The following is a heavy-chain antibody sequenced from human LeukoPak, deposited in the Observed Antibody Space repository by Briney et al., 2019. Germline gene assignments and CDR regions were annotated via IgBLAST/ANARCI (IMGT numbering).Heavy chain of an antibody. CDR2: ISSSSSYI. CDR3: ARGPLAAAGDY. J-gene: IGHJ4*02. D-gene: IGHD6-13*01. Sequence: GGSLRLSSAASGFTFSSYSMNWVRQAPGKGLEWVSSISSSSSYIYYADSVKGRFTISRDNAKNSLYLQMNSLRAEDTAVYYCARGPLAAAGDYWGQGTLVTVSS. CDR1: GFTFSSYS. V-gene: IGHV3-21*01.